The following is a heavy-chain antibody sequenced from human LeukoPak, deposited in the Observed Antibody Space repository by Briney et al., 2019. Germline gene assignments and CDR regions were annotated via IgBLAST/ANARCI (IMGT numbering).Heavy chain of an antibody. J-gene: IGHJ4*02. CDR3: ARFPKKSSGWYLEFDY. CDR1: GFTFSSYG. D-gene: IGHD6-19*01. Sequence: GGSLRLSCAASGFTFSSYGMSWVRQAPGKGLEWVSAISGSGGSTYYADSVKGRFTISRDNSKNTLYLQMNSLRAEDTAVYYCARFPKKSSGWYLEFDYWGQGTLVTVSS. CDR2: ISGSGGST. V-gene: IGHV3-23*01.